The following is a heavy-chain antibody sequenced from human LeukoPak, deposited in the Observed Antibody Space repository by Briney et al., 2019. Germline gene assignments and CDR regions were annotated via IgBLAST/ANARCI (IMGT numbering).Heavy chain of an antibody. CDR3: ARQTGSGLFILP. D-gene: IGHD3/OR15-3a*01. Sequence: SETLSLTCTVSGGSFSSSSYNWAWIRQPPGKGLEWIGSIDYSGNTYYNASLKSQVSISIDTSKNRFSLKLTSVTAADTAVYYCARQTGSGLFILPGGQGTLVTVSS. V-gene: IGHV4-39*01. CDR2: IDYSGNT. J-gene: IGHJ4*02. CDR1: GGSFSSSSYN.